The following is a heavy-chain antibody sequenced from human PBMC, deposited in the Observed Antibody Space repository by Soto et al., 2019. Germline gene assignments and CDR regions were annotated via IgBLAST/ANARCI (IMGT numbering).Heavy chain of an antibody. CDR2: IDWDDDN. CDR1: GFSLSTSGMC. D-gene: IGHD6-19*01. V-gene: IGHV2-70*01. J-gene: IGHJ3*02. CDR3: ARMTRSSGWYRDAFDI. Sequence: EGGPTLVNPTRPRTLTCNFSGFSLSTSGMCVSWIRQPPGKGLEWLALIDWDDDNYYSTTLKTRLTISKDTSKNQVVLTMTNMDPVDTATYYCARMTRSSGWYRDAFDIWGQGTMVTVSS.